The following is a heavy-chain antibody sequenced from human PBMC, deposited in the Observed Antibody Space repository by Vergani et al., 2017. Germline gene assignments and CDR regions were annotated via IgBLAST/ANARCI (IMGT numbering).Heavy chain of an antibody. D-gene: IGHD1-20*01. V-gene: IGHV3-23*01. Sequence: EVQLLESGGDLVQPGGSLRLSCTASGFIFSTYAMSRVRQAPGKGLEWVSGISASGAPTYYADSVEGRVTISRDNSKNTLYLQMNSLRVEDTAVYYCAGAYGRYDWFDYWGQRTLVTVSS. CDR1: GFIFSTYA. J-gene: IGHJ4*01. CDR3: AGAYGRYDWFDY. CDR2: ISASGAPT.